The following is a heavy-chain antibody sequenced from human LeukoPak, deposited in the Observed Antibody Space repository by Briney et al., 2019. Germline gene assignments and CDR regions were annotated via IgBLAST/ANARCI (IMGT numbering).Heavy chain of an antibody. CDR2: IYYSGSS. CDR3: ERGWDEGVGVPEVDAFDI. CDR1: GVSVSSGSYY. V-gene: IGHV4-61*01. J-gene: IGHJ3*02. D-gene: IGHD1-26*01. Sequence: SETLSLTCTVSGVSVSSGSYYWSRIRQPPGQGLEWVGFIYYSGSSHYNPSLNSRVTISVDTSKNQFSMKLNSVTAADTAVYYCERGWDEGVGVPEVDAFDIWGQGTMVTVSS.